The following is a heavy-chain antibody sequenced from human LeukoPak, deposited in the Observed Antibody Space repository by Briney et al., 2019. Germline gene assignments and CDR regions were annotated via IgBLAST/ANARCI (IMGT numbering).Heavy chain of an antibody. Sequence: GGSLRLSCAASGFTVSSNYMNWVRQAPGKGLEWVSVIYSGGNTYYADSVKGRFTISRDNSKNTLYLQMNSLRAEDTAVYYCAKQIGELLDYWGQGTLVTVSS. V-gene: IGHV3-66*04. CDR2: IYSGGNT. J-gene: IGHJ4*02. D-gene: IGHD1-26*01. CDR1: GFTVSSNY. CDR3: AKQIGELLDY.